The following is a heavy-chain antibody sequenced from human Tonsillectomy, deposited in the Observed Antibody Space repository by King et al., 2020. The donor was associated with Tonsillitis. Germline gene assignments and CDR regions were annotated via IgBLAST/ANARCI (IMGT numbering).Heavy chain of an antibody. CDR1: GFTFSRYA. D-gene: IGHD4-17*01. V-gene: IGHV3-30*01. J-gene: IGHJ4*02. CDR3: ARDSLSADFGDYVYYFDY. Sequence: QLVQSGGGVVQPGGSLSLSCAASGFTFSRYAVHWVRQAPGKGLEWVAVISYDGSKEHYADSVKCRFTISRDNSKNTLYLQMNSLRPEDTAVFFCARDSLSADFGDYVYYFDYWGQGTLVTVSS. CDR2: ISYDGSKE.